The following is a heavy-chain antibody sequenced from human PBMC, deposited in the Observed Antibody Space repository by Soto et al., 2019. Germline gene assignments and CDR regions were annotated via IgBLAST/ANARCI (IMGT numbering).Heavy chain of an antibody. V-gene: IGHV4-31*03. D-gene: IGHD3-10*01. Sequence: KPSETLSLTCTVSGGSISSGGYYWSWIRQHPGKGLEWIGYIYYSGSTYYNPSLKSRVTISVDTSKNQFSLKLSSVTAADTAVYYCARERSPGKYGMDVWGQGTTVTVSS. CDR1: GGSISSGGYY. J-gene: IGHJ6*02. CDR2: IYYSGST. CDR3: ARERSPGKYGMDV.